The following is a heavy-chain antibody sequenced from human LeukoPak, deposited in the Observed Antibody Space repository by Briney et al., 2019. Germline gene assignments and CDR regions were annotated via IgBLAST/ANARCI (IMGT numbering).Heavy chain of an antibody. CDR2: IYHSGST. V-gene: IGHV4-30-2*01. D-gene: IGHD6-13*01. CDR1: GGSISSGGYS. Sequence: SQTLSLTCAVSGGSISSGGYSWSWIRQPPGKGLEWIGYIYHSGSTYYNPSLKSRVTISVDRSKNQFSLKLSSVTAADTAVYYCARDKVAAAGRYYYYYGMDVWGQGTTVTVSS. CDR3: ARDKVAAAGRYYYYYGMDV. J-gene: IGHJ6*02.